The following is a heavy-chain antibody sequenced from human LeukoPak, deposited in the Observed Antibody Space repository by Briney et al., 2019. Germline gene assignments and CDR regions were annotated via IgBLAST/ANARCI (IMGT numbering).Heavy chain of an antibody. CDR2: IYYSGST. D-gene: IGHD4-17*01. Sequence: SETLSLTCSVSGGSISSSSYYWGWSRQPPGKGMEWIGSIYYSGSTYYNSSLKSRVTISVDTSKTHFSLRLNSVTAADTAVYYCARRRVSTAFDYWGQGTLVTVSS. CDR3: ARRRVSTAFDY. J-gene: IGHJ4*02. CDR1: GGSISSSSYY. V-gene: IGHV4-39*02.